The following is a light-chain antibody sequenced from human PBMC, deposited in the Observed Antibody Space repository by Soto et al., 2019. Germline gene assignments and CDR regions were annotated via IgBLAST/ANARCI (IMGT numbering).Light chain of an antibody. Sequence: DIQMTQSPSSLSTSVGDRVTITCRASQGISNYLAWNQQKPGKVPKLLIYAESTLQSGLPSQFTGSGSGTDFRLTLSSLQPEDVATYYCQKYNRAPWTFGQGTQLEIK. CDR2: AES. V-gene: IGKV1-27*01. CDR1: QGISNY. J-gene: IGKJ1*01. CDR3: QKYNRAPWT.